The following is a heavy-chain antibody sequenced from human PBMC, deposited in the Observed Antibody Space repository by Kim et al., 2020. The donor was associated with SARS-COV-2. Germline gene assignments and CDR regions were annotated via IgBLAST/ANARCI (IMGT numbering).Heavy chain of an antibody. D-gene: IGHD2-2*02. CDR1: GGSFSGYY. Sequence: SETLSLTCAVYGGSFSGYYWSWIRQPPGKGLEWIGEINHSGSTNYNPSLKSRVTISVDTSKNQFSLKLSSVTAADTAVYYCASRHCSSTNCYTLNYYYYGMDVWGQGTTGTVSS. V-gene: IGHV4-34*01. CDR2: INHSGST. CDR3: ASRHCSSTNCYTLNYYYYGMDV. J-gene: IGHJ6*02.